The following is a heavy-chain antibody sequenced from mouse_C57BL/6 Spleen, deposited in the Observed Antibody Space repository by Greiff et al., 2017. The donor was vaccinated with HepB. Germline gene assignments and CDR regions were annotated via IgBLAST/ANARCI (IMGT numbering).Heavy chain of an antibody. D-gene: IGHD2-2*01. J-gene: IGHJ2*01. CDR3: ARGGNGYDENYFDY. CDR1: GYTFTNYW. Sequence: VQLQQSGAELVRPGTSVKMSCKASGYTFTNYWIGWAKQRPGHGLEWIGDIYPGGGYTNYNEKVKGKATLTADKSSSTAYMQFSSLTSEDSAIYYCARGGNGYDENYFDYWGQGTTLTVSS. CDR2: IYPGGGYT. V-gene: IGHV1-63*01.